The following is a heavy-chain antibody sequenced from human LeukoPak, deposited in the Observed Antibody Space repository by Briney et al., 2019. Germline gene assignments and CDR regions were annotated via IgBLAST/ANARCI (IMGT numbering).Heavy chain of an antibody. D-gene: IGHD3-10*01. Sequence: ASVKVSCKAAGYTFTGYYMHWVRQAPGQGLEWMRWINPNSGGTNYAQKFQGRVTMTRDTSISTAYMELSRLRSEDTAVYYCARRGMDGSGSYYTFDYWGQGTLVTVSS. V-gene: IGHV1-2*02. CDR3: ARRGMDGSGSYYTFDY. J-gene: IGHJ4*02. CDR2: INPNSGGT. CDR1: GYTFTGYY.